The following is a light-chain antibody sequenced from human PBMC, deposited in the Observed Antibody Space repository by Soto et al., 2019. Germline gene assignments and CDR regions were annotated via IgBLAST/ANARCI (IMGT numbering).Light chain of an antibody. Sequence: QLTQSPSSLSASVGDRVTITCRASQSIDIYLHWYQQKPGKAPKLLIYSASSSQRGVPSRFSGSRSRTDFTLTISSLQPEDSATYYCQQSYSHPTFGQGTKVEVK. J-gene: IGKJ1*01. CDR1: QSIDIY. V-gene: IGKV1-39*01. CDR2: SAS. CDR3: QQSYSHPT.